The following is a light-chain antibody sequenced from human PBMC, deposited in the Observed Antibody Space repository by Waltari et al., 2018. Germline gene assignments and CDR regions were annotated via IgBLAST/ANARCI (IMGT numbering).Light chain of an antibody. CDR2: AAS. V-gene: IGKV1-9*01. CDR1: QGISSF. J-gene: IGKJ1*01. CDR3: QQLNSYPRT. Sequence: DIQLTQSPSFMSASVGDRVTITCRASQGISSFLAWYQQKPGKAPTLLIYAASTLQRGVPSRFSGSGSGTEFTLTISSLQPEDVATYYCQQLNSYPRTFGQGTKVEIK.